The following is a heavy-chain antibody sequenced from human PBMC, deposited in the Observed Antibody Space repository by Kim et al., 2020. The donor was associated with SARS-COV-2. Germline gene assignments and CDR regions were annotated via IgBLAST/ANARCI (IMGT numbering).Heavy chain of an antibody. D-gene: IGHD3-10*01. CDR3: AKDQVGSGSQPDF. Sequence: YANSMKVRFPISRDNSKNTLYLQTNSLRAEDTAVYYSAKDQVGSGSQPDFWGQGTLVTVSS. J-gene: IGHJ4*02. V-gene: IGHV3-30*02.